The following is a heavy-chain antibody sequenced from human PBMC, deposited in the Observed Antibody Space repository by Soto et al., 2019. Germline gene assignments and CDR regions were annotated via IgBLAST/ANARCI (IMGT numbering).Heavy chain of an antibody. J-gene: IGHJ4*02. Sequence: QVQLVQSGAEVKKPGSSVKVSCKASGGTFSSYAISWVRQAPGQGLGWMGGIIPIFGTANYAQKFQGRVTITADESTSTGYMELSSLRSEDTAVYDCAGEEVVAATLDSWGQGTLVTVSS. CDR1: GGTFSSYA. V-gene: IGHV1-69*12. D-gene: IGHD2-15*01. CDR3: AGEEVVAATLDS. CDR2: IIPIFGTA.